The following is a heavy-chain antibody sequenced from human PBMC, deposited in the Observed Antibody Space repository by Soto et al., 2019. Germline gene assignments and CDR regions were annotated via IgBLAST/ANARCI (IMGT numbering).Heavy chain of an antibody. CDR2: MHHSGSI. J-gene: IGHJ4*02. CDR1: GDSISNNKW. D-gene: IGHD1-1*01. V-gene: IGHV4-4*02. Sequence: QVQLQESGPGLVRPSGTLSLTCSVSGDSISNNKWWSWVRQPPGKGLEWIGAMHHSGSIHYNESLKSRAIISVDKSRNQFFLQLTPVTAEDTALYFCARPDNMPLGSNYLDSWGPGTLVPVSS. CDR3: ARPDNMPLGSNYLDS.